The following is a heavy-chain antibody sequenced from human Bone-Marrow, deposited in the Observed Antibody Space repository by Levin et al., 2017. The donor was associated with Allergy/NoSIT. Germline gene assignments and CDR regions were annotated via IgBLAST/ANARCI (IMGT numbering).Heavy chain of an antibody. J-gene: IGHJ5*02. CDR3: ARGITAAGSGLGWFAP. CDR1: GGSISSGNYY. Sequence: SQTLSLTCTVSGGSISSGNYYWSWIRQPAGKRLEWIGRIYTSGGIYYNPSLRSRVTISMDTSKNQFSLKLTSVTAADTALYYCARGITAAGSGLGWFAPWGQGTLVTVSS. V-gene: IGHV4-61*02. D-gene: IGHD6-25*01. CDR2: IYTSGGI.